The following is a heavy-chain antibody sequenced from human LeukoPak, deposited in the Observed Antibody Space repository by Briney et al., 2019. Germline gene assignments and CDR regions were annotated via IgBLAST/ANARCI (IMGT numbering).Heavy chain of an antibody. CDR1: GASISSSIHY. V-gene: IGHV4-39*02. Sequence: SSETLSLTCAVSGASISSSIHYWGWVRQPPGKGLEWIGSVYYSGGTYYNPSLESRLTISVDTSNNRFSLKLKSVTAADTAVFYCARVTTGSTTLDSWGQGILVTVSS. CDR3: ARVTTGSTTLDS. J-gene: IGHJ5*01. CDR2: VYYSGGT. D-gene: IGHD1-1*01.